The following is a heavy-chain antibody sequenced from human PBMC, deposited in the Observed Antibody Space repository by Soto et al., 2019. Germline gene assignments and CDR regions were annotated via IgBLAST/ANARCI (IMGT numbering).Heavy chain of an antibody. J-gene: IGHJ5*02. CDR3: ARRGYYYGSGRPSYWFDP. V-gene: IGHV4-34*01. CDR2: INHSGYT. CDR1: GGSFSDYY. D-gene: IGHD3-10*01. Sequence: QVQLQQWGAGLLKPSETLSLTCAVYGGSFSDYYWSWIRQPPGKGLECIGEINHSGYTNYNPSLKRRVTISVDPSKIQFSLNLSSVTAADTAIYYCARRGYYYGSGRPSYWFDPWGQGTLVTVSS.